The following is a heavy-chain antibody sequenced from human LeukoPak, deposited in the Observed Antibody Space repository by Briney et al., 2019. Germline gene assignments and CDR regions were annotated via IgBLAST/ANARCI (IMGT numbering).Heavy chain of an antibody. CDR1: GFTFSSYS. D-gene: IGHD2-2*01. J-gene: IGHJ6*03. V-gene: IGHV3-48*04. Sequence: GRSLRLSCAASGFTFSSYSMNWVRQAPGEGLEWVSYISSSSSTIYYADSVKGRFTISRDNAKNSLYLQMNSLRAEDTAVYYCARIRYCSSTSCYYMDVWGKGTTVTVSS. CDR2: ISSSSSTI. CDR3: ARIRYCSSTSCYYMDV.